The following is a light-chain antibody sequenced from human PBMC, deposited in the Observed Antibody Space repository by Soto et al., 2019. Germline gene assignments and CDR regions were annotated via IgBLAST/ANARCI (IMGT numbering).Light chain of an antibody. CDR2: AAS. J-gene: IGKJ5*01. Sequence: DLQMTQSPSSLSASVGDRVTITCRASQSISRNLNWYQHKPGKAPKLLIYAASSLQNGLPSRFSGGGSGTEFTLSISSLQPEDFGTYYCQQSYTTDSITFGQGTRLEIK. CDR1: QSISRN. CDR3: QQSYTTDSIT. V-gene: IGKV1-39*01.